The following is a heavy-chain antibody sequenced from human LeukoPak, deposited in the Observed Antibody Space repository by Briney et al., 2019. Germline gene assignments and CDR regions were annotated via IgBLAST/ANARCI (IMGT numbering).Heavy chain of an antibody. D-gene: IGHD6-13*01. CDR3: ARERIAATYFDY. CDR1: GFTFSSYG. V-gene: IGHV3-30*03. Sequence: PGGSLRLSCAAFGFTFSSYGMHWVRQAPGKGLEGVAVISYDGSNKYYADSVKGRFTISRDNSKNTLYLQMNSLRAEDTAVYYCARERIAATYFDYWGQGTLVTVSS. J-gene: IGHJ4*02. CDR2: ISYDGSNK.